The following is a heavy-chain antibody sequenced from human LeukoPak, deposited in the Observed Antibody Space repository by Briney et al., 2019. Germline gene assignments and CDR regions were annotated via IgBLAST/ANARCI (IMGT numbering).Heavy chain of an antibody. J-gene: IGHJ4*02. D-gene: IGHD3-10*01. CDR1: GFTFSSYA. CDR3: AKMDYGSGSYYVLNAPDY. V-gene: IGHV3-23*01. Sequence: GGSLRLSCPAYGFTFSSYAMRWVRQAPGGGLEWVSAIRGGGGRTFYADSVKGRFTISRDNSNNTLYLKVNSLRAEDTAVYYCAKMDYGSGSYYVLNAPDYWGQGTLVTVSS. CDR2: IRGGGGRT.